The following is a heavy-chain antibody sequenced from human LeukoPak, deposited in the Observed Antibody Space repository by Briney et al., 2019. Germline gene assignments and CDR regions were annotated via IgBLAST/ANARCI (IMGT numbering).Heavy chain of an antibody. CDR3: ARSGGPHSVTPVGPYNWFDP. Sequence: SETLSLTCTVSGASISSGGYYWSWIRQHPGKGLEWIGYTYYSGSTYYNPSLKSRVTISVDTSKNQFSLRLSSVTAADTAVYYCARSGGPHSVTPVGPYNWFDPWGQGTLVTVSS. J-gene: IGHJ5*02. CDR2: TYYSGST. CDR1: GASISSGGYY. V-gene: IGHV4-31*03. D-gene: IGHD4-17*01.